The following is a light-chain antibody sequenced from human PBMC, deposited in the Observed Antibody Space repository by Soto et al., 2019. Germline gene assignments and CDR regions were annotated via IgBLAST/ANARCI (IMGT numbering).Light chain of an antibody. CDR1: QDIGGR. CDR2: AAS. J-gene: IGKJ1*01. V-gene: IGKV1-12*01. Sequence: DIHMTQSPSSVSASVGYRITITCRASQDIGGRLAWFQQKPGKAPQYLIQAASILQSGVPSRFRGSGSGTEFILTINNLQPEDVESYFCLQVYSFPRTCGLGTNLDIK. CDR3: LQVYSFPRT.